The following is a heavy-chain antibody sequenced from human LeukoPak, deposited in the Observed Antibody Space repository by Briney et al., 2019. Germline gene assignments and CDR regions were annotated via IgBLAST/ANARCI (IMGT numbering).Heavy chain of an antibody. CDR2: INHSGST. CDR1: GGSFSGYY. J-gene: IGHJ4*02. Sequence: MSSETLSLTCAVYGGSFSGYYWSWIRQPPGKGLEWIGEINHSGSTNYNPSLKSRVTISVDTSKIQFSLKLSSVTAADTAVYYCARGPGGGSYRTDYWGQGTLVTVSS. CDR3: ARGPGGGSYRTDY. V-gene: IGHV4-34*01. D-gene: IGHD1-26*01.